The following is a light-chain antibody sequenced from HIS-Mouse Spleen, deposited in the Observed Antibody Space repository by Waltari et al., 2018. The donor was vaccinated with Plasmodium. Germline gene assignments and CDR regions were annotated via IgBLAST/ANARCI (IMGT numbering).Light chain of an antibody. CDR2: DVS. CDR1: CSAVGGYNS. CDR3: CAYAGSYTLV. J-gene: IGLJ2*01. V-gene: IGLV2-11*01. Sequence: QSALPQPRSVSGSPGQPVPISCTGPCSAVGGYNSDSWSQTHSGKAPKLMIYDVSKRPAGVPDRFSGSKSGNTASLTISGLQAEDEADYYGCAYAGSYTLVFGGGTKLTVL.